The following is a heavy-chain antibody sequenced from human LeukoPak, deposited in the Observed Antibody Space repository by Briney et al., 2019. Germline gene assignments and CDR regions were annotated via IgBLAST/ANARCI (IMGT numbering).Heavy chain of an antibody. CDR1: GGTFSSYA. J-gene: IGHJ6*02. CDR3: ARDKGCGGDCYDYYYGMDV. D-gene: IGHD2-21*02. Sequence: GSSVKVSCKASGGTFSSYAISWVRQAPGQGLEWMGGIIPIFGTANYAQKFQGRVTITADESTSTAYMELSSPRSEDTAVYYCARDKGCGGDCYDYYYGMDVWGQGTTVTVSS. CDR2: IIPIFGTA. V-gene: IGHV1-69*01.